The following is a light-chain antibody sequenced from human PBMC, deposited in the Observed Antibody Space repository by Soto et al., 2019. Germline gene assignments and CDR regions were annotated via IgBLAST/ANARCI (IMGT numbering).Light chain of an antibody. J-gene: IGKJ5*01. Sequence: EIVMTQSPATLSVSPGERATLSFGASQSVSSNLAWYQQKPGQAPRLLIYGASTRATGIPARFSGSGSGTEFTLTISSLQSEDFAVYYCQQYNNWLPITFGQGARLEN. CDR1: QSVSSN. CDR3: QQYNNWLPIT. CDR2: GAS. V-gene: IGKV3-15*01.